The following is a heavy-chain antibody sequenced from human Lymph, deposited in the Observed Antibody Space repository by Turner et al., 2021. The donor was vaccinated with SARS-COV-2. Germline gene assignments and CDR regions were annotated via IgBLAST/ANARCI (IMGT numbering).Heavy chain of an antibody. D-gene: IGHD1-26*01. CDR1: GFTFSTYA. CDR2: ISYDGFNK. J-gene: IGHJ3*02. CDR3: ARGSGSYLSAFDI. Sequence: QVQLVESGGGVVQPGRSLRLHCAASGFTFSTYAIHWVRQAPGKGLEWVAVISYDGFNKYYSDSVKGQFTISRDNSKNTLYLQMSSLRAEDTAVYYCARGSGSYLSAFDIWGQGTMVTVSS. V-gene: IGHV3-30*04.